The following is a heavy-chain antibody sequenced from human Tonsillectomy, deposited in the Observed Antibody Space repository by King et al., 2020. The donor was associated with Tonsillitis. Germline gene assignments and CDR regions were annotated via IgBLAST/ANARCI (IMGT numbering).Heavy chain of an antibody. Sequence: VQLVESGAEVKKPGASVKVSCRASGYTFSSYDINWLRQATGQGLEWMGWMNPNSDYTGNAEKFQGRVTMTRNTSISTAYMGLNSLTSEDTAVYYCARRLNDAFDTWGQGTMVTVSS. V-gene: IGHV1-8*01. D-gene: IGHD3-22*01. J-gene: IGHJ3*02. CDR3: ARRLNDAFDT. CDR1: GYTFSSYD. CDR2: MNPNSDYT.